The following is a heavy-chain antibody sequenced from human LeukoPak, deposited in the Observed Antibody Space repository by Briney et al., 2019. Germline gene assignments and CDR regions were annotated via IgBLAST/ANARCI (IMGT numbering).Heavy chain of an antibody. CDR1: GGTFSSYA. D-gene: IGHD7-27*01. J-gene: IGHJ4*02. CDR3: ARESEQLTGDFGFDY. Sequence: PVKVSCKASGGTFSSYAITWVRQAPGQGLEWMGGIIPIFGTANYAQKFQGRVTISADESTSTAYMGLSSLRSEDTAVYYCARESEQLTGDFGFDYWGQGTLVTVSS. CDR2: IIPIFGTA. V-gene: IGHV1-69*13.